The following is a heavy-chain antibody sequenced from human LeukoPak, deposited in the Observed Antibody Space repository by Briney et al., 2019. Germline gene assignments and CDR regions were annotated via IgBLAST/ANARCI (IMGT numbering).Heavy chain of an antibody. Sequence: GGSLRLSCAASGFTFSSYGMHWVRQAPGKGPEWVAVISYDGSNKYYADSVKGRFTISRDNSKNTLYLQMNSLRAEDTAVYYCASWGAGGNSWGQGTLVTVSS. D-gene: IGHD3-16*01. CDR1: GFTFSSYG. J-gene: IGHJ4*02. CDR3: ASWGAGGNS. CDR2: ISYDGSNK. V-gene: IGHV3-30*03.